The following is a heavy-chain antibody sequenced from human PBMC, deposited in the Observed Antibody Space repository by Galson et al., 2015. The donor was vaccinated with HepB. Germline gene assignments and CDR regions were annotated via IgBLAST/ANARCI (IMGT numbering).Heavy chain of an antibody. Sequence: SLRLSCAASGFTFSDYYMSWIRQAPGKGLEWVSYISSSSSYTNYADSVKGRFTISRDNAKNSLYLQMNSLRAEDTAVYYCARDAAADSGGSCYDFWGQGTLVTVSS. V-gene: IGHV3-11*06. CDR2: ISSSSSYT. CDR3: ARDAAADSGGSCYDF. D-gene: IGHD2-15*01. CDR1: GFTFSDYY. J-gene: IGHJ4*02.